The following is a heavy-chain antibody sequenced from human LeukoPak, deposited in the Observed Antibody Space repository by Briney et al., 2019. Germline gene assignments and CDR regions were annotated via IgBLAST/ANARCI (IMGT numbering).Heavy chain of an antibody. D-gene: IGHD6-6*01. CDR2: ISNDGSNQ. J-gene: IGHJ4*02. CDR3: ARVQGGSSSGFDY. V-gene: IGHV3-30*04. CDR1: GFTFSSHA. Sequence: GGSLRLSCAASGFTFSSHALHWVRQAPGKGLEWVAVISNDGSNQYYADSVKGRFTISRDNSKNTLYLQMNSLRAEDTAVYYCARVQGGSSSGFDYWGQGTLVTVSS.